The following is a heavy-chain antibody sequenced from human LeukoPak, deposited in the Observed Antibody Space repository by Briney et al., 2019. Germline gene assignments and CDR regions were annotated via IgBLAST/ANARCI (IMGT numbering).Heavy chain of an antibody. D-gene: IGHD3-10*01. CDR1: GYTFTSYG. J-gene: IGHJ5*02. CDR2: ISAYNGNT. CDR3: ARAITMVRGGGRFDP. V-gene: IGHV1-18*01. Sequence: ASVKVSCKASGYTFTSYGISWVRQAPGQGLERMGWISAYNGNTNYAQKLQGRVTMTTDTSTSTAYMELRSLRSDDTAVYYCARAITMVRGGGRFDPWGQGTLVTVSS.